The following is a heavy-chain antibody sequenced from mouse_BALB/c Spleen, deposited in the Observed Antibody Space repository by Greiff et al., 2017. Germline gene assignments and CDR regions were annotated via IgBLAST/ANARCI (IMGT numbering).Heavy chain of an antibody. Sequence: EVKLVESGGGLVQPGGSRKLSCAASGFTFSSFGMHWVRQAPEKGLEWVAYISSGSSTIYYADTVKGRFTISRDNPKNTLFLQMTSLRSEDTAMYYCARDCNYVSLFAYWGQGTLVTVSA. V-gene: IGHV5-17*02. J-gene: IGHJ3*01. CDR3: ARDCNYVSLFAY. CDR1: GFTFSSFG. D-gene: IGHD2-1*01. CDR2: ISSGSSTI.